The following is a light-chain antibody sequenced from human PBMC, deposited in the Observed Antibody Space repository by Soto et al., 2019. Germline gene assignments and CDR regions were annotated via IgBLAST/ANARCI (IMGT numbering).Light chain of an antibody. CDR2: GAS. J-gene: IGKJ1*01. CDR3: QQYNNWPWT. V-gene: IGKV3D-15*01. Sequence: EIVMTQSPATLSVSPGERATLSCRASQSISSNLAWYQQKPGQAPRFLIYGASTRATGIPARFSGSGSGTEFTLTISSLQSEDFAVYSCQQYNNWPWTFDQGTKVEIK. CDR1: QSISSN.